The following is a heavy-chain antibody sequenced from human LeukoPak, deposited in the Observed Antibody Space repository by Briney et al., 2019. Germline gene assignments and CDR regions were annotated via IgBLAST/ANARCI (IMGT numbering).Heavy chain of an antibody. CDR3: ARGPEDSGYVIGLFGP. CDR1: GFTFSSYA. Sequence: GGSLRLSCAASGFTFSSYAMSWVRQAPGKGLEWVSAISGSGGSTYYADSVKGRFTISRDNFKNTLYLQLNSLRPEDTAVYHCARGPEDSGYVIGLFGPWGQGTLVTVSS. CDR2: ISGSGGST. D-gene: IGHD5-12*01. V-gene: IGHV3-23*01. J-gene: IGHJ5*02.